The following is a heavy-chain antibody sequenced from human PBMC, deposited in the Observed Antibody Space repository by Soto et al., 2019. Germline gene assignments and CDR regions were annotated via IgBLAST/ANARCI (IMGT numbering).Heavy chain of an antibody. CDR3: ARAGQAAGGTENLDY. CDR1: GGSFSGYY. V-gene: IGHV4-34*01. Sequence: QVQLQQWGAGLLKPSETLSLTCAVYGGSFSGYYWSWIRQPPGKGLEWIGEINHSGSTNYNPSLKSRVTISVDTSKNQFSLQLSSVTAADTAVYYCARAGQAAGGTENLDYWGQGTLVTVSS. CDR2: INHSGST. D-gene: IGHD6-13*01. J-gene: IGHJ4*02.